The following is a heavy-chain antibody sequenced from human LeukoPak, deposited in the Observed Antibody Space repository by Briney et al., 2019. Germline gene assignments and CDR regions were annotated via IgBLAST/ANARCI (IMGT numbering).Heavy chain of an antibody. CDR3: ARASYQAAGIAAR. CDR2: IKEDGSEK. D-gene: IGHD6-6*01. CDR1: GFTVSSNY. Sequence: GGSLRLSCAASGFTVSSNYMSWVRQAPGKGLEWVANIKEDGSEKYYMDPVKGRLTISRDNAKNSLYLQMNSLRAEDTAVYYCARASYQAAGIAARWGQGTLVTVSS. V-gene: IGHV3-7*01. J-gene: IGHJ4*02.